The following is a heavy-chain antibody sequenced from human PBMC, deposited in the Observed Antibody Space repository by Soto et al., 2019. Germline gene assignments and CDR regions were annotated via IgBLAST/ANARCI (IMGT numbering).Heavy chain of an antibody. CDR2: INHSGSA. CDR3: ARGPRTVVLPGALSFFDN. V-gene: IGHV4-34*02. CDR1: GGSFSDYY. D-gene: IGHD2-2*01. Sequence: QVQLQQWGAGLLKPSETLSLTCAVHGGSFSDYYWNWIRQPPGKCLEWIGDINHSGSAKYNPSLNSRVTFSLDTSKNEFSLKLSSVTVADTAVYYCARGPRTVVLPGALSFFDNWGQGTLVTVSP. J-gene: IGHJ4*02.